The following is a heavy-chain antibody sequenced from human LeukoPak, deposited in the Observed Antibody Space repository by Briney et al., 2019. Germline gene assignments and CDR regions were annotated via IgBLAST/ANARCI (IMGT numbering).Heavy chain of an antibody. J-gene: IGHJ4*02. Sequence: GGSLRLSCAASGFTFSSYGMNWVRQAPGKGLEYVSAISSNGGSTYYANSVKGRFTISRDNSKNTLYLQMGSLRAEDMAVYYCARGRRGYSGYDYFDYWGQGTLVTVSS. CDR2: ISSNGGST. CDR3: ARGRRGYSGYDYFDY. V-gene: IGHV3-64*01. CDR1: GFTFSSYG. D-gene: IGHD5-12*01.